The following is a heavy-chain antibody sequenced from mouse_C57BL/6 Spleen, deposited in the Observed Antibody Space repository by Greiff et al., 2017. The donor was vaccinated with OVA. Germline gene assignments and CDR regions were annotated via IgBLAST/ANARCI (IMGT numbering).Heavy chain of an antibody. J-gene: IGHJ1*03. CDR2: ISSGSSTI. CDR1: GFTFSDYG. CDR3: ARSYGNPWYFDV. D-gene: IGHD2-1*01. Sequence: EVKLVESGGGLVKPGGSLKLSCAASGFTFSDYGMHWVRQAPEKGLEWVAYISSGSSTIYYADTVKGRFTISRDNAKNTLFLQMTSLRSEDTAMYYCARSYGNPWYFDVWGTGTTVTVSS. V-gene: IGHV5-17*01.